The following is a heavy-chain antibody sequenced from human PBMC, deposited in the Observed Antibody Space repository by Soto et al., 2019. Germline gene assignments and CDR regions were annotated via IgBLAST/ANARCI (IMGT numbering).Heavy chain of an antibody. CDR2: IWYDGSNK. J-gene: IGHJ6*03. CDR1: GFTFSSYG. D-gene: IGHD4-17*01. V-gene: IGHV3-33*01. Sequence: GGSLRLSCAASGFTFSSYGMHWVRQAPGKGLEWVAVIWYDGSNKYYADSVKGRFTISRDNSKNTLYLQMNSLRAEDTAVYYCARDAKNPRITINYGDYTMDVWGKGTTVTVSS. CDR3: ARDAKNPRITINYGDYTMDV.